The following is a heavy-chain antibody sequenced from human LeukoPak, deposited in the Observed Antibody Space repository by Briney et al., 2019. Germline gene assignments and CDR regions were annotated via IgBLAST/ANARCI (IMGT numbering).Heavy chain of an antibody. CDR2: ISSSSSYI. Sequence: PGGSLRLSCAASGFTFSSYWMHWVRQAPGKGLEWVSSISSSSSYIYYADSVKGRFTISRDNAKNSLYLQMNRLRAEDTAVYYCAELGITMIGGVWGKGTTVTISS. CDR1: GFTFSSYW. V-gene: IGHV3-21*01. D-gene: IGHD3-10*02. J-gene: IGHJ6*04. CDR3: AELGITMIGGV.